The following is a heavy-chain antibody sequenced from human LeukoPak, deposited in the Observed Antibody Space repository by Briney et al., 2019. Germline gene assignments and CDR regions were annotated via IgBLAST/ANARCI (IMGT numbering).Heavy chain of an antibody. CDR2: IRYDGNNK. Sequence: GGSLRLSCTASGFTFNIYGMHWVRQAPGKGLEWVAFIRYDGNNKYYADSVKGRFTISRDNSKNTLYLQMNSLRAEDAAVYYCARADSRGWSDYFDPWGQGTLVAVSS. D-gene: IGHD6-19*01. J-gene: IGHJ4*02. CDR1: GFTFNIYG. CDR3: ARADSRGWSDYFDP. V-gene: IGHV3-30*02.